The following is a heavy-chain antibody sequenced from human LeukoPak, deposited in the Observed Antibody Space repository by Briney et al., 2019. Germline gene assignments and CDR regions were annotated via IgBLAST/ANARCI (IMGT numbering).Heavy chain of an antibody. CDR3: ARKGCGSGRCHDASDV. CDR2: IKQDGSEK. CDR1: GVMFPSYW. J-gene: IGHJ3*01. V-gene: IGHV3-7*05. Sequence: QTGGSLRLSCAASGVMFPSYWMTWVRQAPGKGLEWVANIKQDGSEKYYVDSVKGRFSISRDNAKNSLYLQMNSLRVEDTAVYYCARKGCGSGRCHDASDVWGQGTMVTVSS. D-gene: IGHD2-21*01.